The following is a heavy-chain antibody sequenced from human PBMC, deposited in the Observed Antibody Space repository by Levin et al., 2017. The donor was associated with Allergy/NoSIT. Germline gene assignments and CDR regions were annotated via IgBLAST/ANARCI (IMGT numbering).Heavy chain of an antibody. CDR3: ASLRGYYDILTGYSAEYFQH. Sequence: SETLSLTCTVSGGSISSSSYYWGWIRQPPGKGLEWIGSIYYSGSTYYNPSLKSRVTISVDTSKNQFSLKLSSVTAADTAVYYCASLRGYYDILTGYSAEYFQHWGQGTLVTVSS. D-gene: IGHD3-9*01. CDR2: IYYSGST. J-gene: IGHJ1*01. V-gene: IGHV4-39*01. CDR1: GGSISSSSYY.